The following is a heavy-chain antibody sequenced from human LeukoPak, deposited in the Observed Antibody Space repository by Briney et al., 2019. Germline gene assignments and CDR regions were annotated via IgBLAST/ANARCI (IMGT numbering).Heavy chain of an antibody. J-gene: IGHJ4*02. V-gene: IGHV3-33*01. CDR1: GFSLTTYG. Sequence: GGSLRPSCAASGFSLTTYGTHWLRQAPGKGLEWVAVIWYDGSKKFYGDSVKGRFTVSRDTSENTMYLQMNTLRAEDTAVYYCARDGGSGIDYWGQGTLVTVYS. CDR2: IWYDGSKK. CDR3: ARDGGSGIDY. D-gene: IGHD3-10*01.